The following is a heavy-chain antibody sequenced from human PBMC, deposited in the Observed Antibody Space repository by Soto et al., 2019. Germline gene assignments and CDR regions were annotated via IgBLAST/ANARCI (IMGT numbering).Heavy chain of an antibody. V-gene: IGHV4-38-2*02. Sequence: SETQSLTYTVSDYSISSGYDWGWIRQPPGKGLEWIGSIYHTGSTYYNPSLKSRVSISVDTSKNQFSLKLSSVTAADTAVYYCARVYGGNSPRFDYWGQGTLVTVSS. D-gene: IGHD4-17*01. CDR3: ARVYGGNSPRFDY. CDR1: DYSISSGYD. CDR2: IYHTGST. J-gene: IGHJ4*02.